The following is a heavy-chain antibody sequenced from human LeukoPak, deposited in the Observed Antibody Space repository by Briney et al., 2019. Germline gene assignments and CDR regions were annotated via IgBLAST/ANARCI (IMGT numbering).Heavy chain of an antibody. D-gene: IGHD6-13*01. CDR2: ISYDGSNK. V-gene: IGHV3-30-3*01. CDR1: GFTFSSYA. Sequence: PGGSLRLSRAASGFTFSSYAMHWVRQAPGKGLEWVAVISYDGSNKYYADSVKGRFTISRDNSKNTLYLQMNSLRAEDTAVYYCARGIAALDAFDIWGQGTMVTVSS. CDR3: ARGIAALDAFDI. J-gene: IGHJ3*02.